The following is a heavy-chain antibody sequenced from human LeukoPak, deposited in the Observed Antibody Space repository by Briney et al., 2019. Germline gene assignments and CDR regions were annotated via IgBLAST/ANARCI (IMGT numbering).Heavy chain of an antibody. CDR1: GGSFSGYY. D-gene: IGHD2-15*01. CDR3: ARGAPIVVVVAATRRDFDY. V-gene: IGHV4-34*01. Sequence: KTSETLSLTCAVYGGSFSGYYWSWIRQPPGKGLEWIGEINHSGSTNYNPSLKSRVTISVDTSKNQFSLKLSSVTAADTAVYYCARGAPIVVVVAATRRDFDYWGQGTLVAVSS. J-gene: IGHJ4*02. CDR2: INHSGST.